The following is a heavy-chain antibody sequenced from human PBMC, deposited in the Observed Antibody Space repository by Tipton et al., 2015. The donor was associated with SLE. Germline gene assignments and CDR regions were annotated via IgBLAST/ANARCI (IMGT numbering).Heavy chain of an antibody. CDR1: GGSISGYY. D-gene: IGHD3-3*01. CDR2: IYYGGSP. Sequence: TLSLTCAVSGGSISGYYWSWIRQPPGKALEWIGTIYYGGSPYYNPSLKSRVTISIDASKNQFSLKLSSVTAADTAVYYCAAISDFWSGYWNGHLDSWGQGALVTVSS. V-gene: IGHV4-39*07. J-gene: IGHJ4*02. CDR3: AAISDFWSGYWNGHLDS.